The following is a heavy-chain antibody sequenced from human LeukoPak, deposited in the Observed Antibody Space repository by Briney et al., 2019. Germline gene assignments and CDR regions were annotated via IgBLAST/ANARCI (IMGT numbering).Heavy chain of an antibody. J-gene: IGHJ5*02. D-gene: IGHD6-19*01. CDR2: IWKDGGNK. CDR1: GFTFSSYG. V-gene: IGHV3-33*01. CDR3: ARGSGSGWPLDR. Sequence: PGGSLRLSCAASGFTFSSYGMHWVRQAPGKGLEWVAVIWKDGGNKYYADSVKGRFTISRDNSKNTVDLQMNSLRAEDTAVYYCARGSGSGWPLDRWGQGALVTVSS.